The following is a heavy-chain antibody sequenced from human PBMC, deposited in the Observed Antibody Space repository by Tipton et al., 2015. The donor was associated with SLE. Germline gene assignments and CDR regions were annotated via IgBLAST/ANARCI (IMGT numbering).Heavy chain of an antibody. D-gene: IGHD4-17*01. CDR2: ISYSGNT. V-gene: IGHV4-39*07. J-gene: IGHJ2*01. CDR1: GGSISRSNYY. Sequence: LRLSCTVSGGSISRSNYYWGWIRRPPGRGLEWIGTISYSGNTYYNPSLKSRLTISVDTSKNQFSLKLSSVTAADTAVYYCAGRDYGDSWDFDLWGRGTLVTVSS. CDR3: AGRDYGDSWDFDL.